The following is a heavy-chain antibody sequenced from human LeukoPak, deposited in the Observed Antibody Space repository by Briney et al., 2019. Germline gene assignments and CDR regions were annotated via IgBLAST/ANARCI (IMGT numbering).Heavy chain of an antibody. D-gene: IGHD3-10*01. CDR3: ASRSSGGDWFFDS. CDR2: ISNGGHHT. Sequence: GGSLRLSCAASGISFNNYGMSWVRQAPGKGLEWVSSISNGGHHTYYADSVRGRFTISRDNSKNTLYLQMDSLRAADTAVYYCASRSSGGDWFFDSWGRGALVTVSS. CDR1: GISFNNYG. V-gene: IGHV3-23*01. J-gene: IGHJ4*02.